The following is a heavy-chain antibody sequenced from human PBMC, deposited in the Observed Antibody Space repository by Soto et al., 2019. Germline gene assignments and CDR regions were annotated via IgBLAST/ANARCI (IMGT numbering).Heavy chain of an antibody. CDR2: IYHTGST. CDR1: GGSISSTYW. J-gene: IGHJ5*02. V-gene: IGHV4-4*02. D-gene: IGHD6-13*01. Sequence: PSETLSLTCAVSGGSISSTYWWSWVRQPPGKGLEWIGEIYHTGSTNYNPSLKSRVTISVDTSKNQFSLKLSSVTATDTAVYYCARAKAPLYSISWYWFDPWGQGTLVTV. CDR3: ARAKAPLYSISWYWFDP.